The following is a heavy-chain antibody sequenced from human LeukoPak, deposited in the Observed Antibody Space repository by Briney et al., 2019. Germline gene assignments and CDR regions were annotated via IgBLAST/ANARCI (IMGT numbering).Heavy chain of an antibody. V-gene: IGHV1-2*02. CDR2: INPNSGGT. D-gene: IGHD6-13*01. CDR3: GVSTRYSSSRVYY. J-gene: IGHJ4*02. Sequence: GASVKVSCKASGYTFTGYYMHWVRQAPGQGLEWMGWINPNSGGTNYAQKFQGRVTMTRDTSISTAYMELSRLRSDDTAVYYCGVSTRYSSSRVYYWGQGTLVTVSS. CDR1: GYTFTGYY.